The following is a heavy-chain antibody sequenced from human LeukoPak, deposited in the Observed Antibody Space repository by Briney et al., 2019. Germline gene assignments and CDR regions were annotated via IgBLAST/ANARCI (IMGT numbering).Heavy chain of an antibody. V-gene: IGHV1-8*03. D-gene: IGHD3-10*01. J-gene: IGHJ3*02. CDR2: MNPNSGNT. Sequence: ASVKVSCKASGYTFTSYDINWVRQATGQGLEWMGWMNPNSGNTGYAQKFQGRVTITRNTSISTAYMELSSLRSADTAVYYCARGTYYYGSGSYYSDAFDIWGQGTMVTVSS. CDR1: GYTFTSYD. CDR3: ARGTYYYGSGSYYSDAFDI.